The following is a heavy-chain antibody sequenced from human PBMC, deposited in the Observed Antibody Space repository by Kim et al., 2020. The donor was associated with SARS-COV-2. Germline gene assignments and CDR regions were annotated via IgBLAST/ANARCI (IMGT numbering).Heavy chain of an antibody. CDR1: EFRFSSYW. D-gene: IGHD5-12*01. CDR3: ARANSGYDSPLPGMDV. Sequence: GGSLRLSCAGSEFRFSSYWMTWVRQAPGKGLEWVANIKQDGSERYYLDSVKCRFTISRDNSKNSVYLQMSRLRVEDTAVYYCARANSGYDSPLPGMDVWGRGTTVTVSS. CDR2: IKQDGSER. V-gene: IGHV3-7*03. J-gene: IGHJ6*02.